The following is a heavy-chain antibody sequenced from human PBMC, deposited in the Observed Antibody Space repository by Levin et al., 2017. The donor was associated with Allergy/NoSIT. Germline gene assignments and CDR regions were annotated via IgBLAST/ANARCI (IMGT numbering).Heavy chain of an antibody. CDR3: ARDQVVWGGWYFDL. D-gene: IGHD3-16*01. V-gene: IGHV4-59*01. Sequence: PSETLSLTCSVSSGSMSSYYWSWIRQPPGKGLEWIGYIYYSGSTNYNPSLKSRVTISVDTSKNQFSLKLSSVTAADTAVYYCARDQVVWGGWYFDLWGRGTLVTVSS. CDR2: IYYSGST. J-gene: IGHJ2*01. CDR1: SGSMSSYY.